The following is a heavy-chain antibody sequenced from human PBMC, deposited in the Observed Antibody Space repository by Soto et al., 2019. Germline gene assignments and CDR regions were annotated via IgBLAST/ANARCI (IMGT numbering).Heavy chain of an antibody. J-gene: IGHJ6*02. D-gene: IGHD3-10*01. CDR3: ARDLLLWFGNYYYDGMDV. Sequence: SETLSLTCTVSGGSISSYYWSWIRQPPGKGLEWIGYMYYSGSTNYNPSLKSRVTISVDTSKNQFSLKLSSVTAADTAVYHCARDLLLWFGNYYYDGMDVWGQGTTVTVSS. CDR1: GGSISSYY. CDR2: MYYSGST. V-gene: IGHV4-59*12.